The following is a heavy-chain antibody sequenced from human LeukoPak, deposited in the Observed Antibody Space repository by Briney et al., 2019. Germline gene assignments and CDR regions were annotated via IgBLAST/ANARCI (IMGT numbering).Heavy chain of an antibody. J-gene: IGHJ6*03. CDR2: IIPIFGTA. CDR3: ARAGVPAAIEFYYYYYYMDG. V-gene: IGHV1-69*05. Sequence: SVKVSCKASGGTFISYAISWVRQAPGQGLEWMGGIIPIFGTANYAQKFQGRVTITTDEYTSKAYMELSSLRSEDTAVYYCARAGVPAAIEFYYYYYYMDGWGKGTTVTVSS. CDR1: GGTFISYA. D-gene: IGHD2-2*01.